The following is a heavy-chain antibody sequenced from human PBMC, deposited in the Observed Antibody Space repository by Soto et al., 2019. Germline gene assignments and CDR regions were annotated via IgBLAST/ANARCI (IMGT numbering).Heavy chain of an antibody. D-gene: IGHD3-9*01. CDR1: GVSFAGYA. V-gene: IGHV3-23*01. J-gene: IGHJ4*02. CDR3: AKTETFNGYYNAFDY. CDR2: ISGGGGST. Sequence: PGGSLRLSCAASGVSFAGYALTWVRLAPGKGLEWVASISGGGGSTYYTDSVKGRFSISRDNSNRVVYLQMGSLTAGDTAVYYCAKTETFNGYYNAFDYWGQGTRVTVSS.